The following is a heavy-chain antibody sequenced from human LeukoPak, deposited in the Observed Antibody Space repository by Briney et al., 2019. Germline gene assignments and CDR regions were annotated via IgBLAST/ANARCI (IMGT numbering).Heavy chain of an antibody. D-gene: IGHD5-12*01. CDR2: MNPNSGNT. J-gene: IGHJ4*02. CDR3: ARGGRGYKSESLDY. V-gene: IGHV1-8*01. Sequence: ASVKVSCKASGYTFTSYDINWVRQATGQGLEWVGWMNPNSGNTGYAQKFQGRVTMTRNTSIGTAYMELSSLRSEDTAVYYCARGGRGYKSESLDYWGQGTLVTVSS. CDR1: GYTFTSYD.